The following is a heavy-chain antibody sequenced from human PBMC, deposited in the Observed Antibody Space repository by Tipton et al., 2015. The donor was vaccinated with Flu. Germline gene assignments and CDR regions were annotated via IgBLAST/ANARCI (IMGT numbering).Heavy chain of an antibody. CDR3: ARRDYSNYVSEPKSWFDS. Sequence: TLSLTCAVSDYSISTGYYWGWIRQPPGKGLEWIGNVHQTGSGYYNPSLRSRVTIAVDRPKNQFSLRLTSVTAADTAVYYCARRDYSNYVSEPKSWFDSWGQGTLVTVSS. CDR2: VHQTGSG. CDR1: DYSISTGYY. V-gene: IGHV4-38-2*01. D-gene: IGHD4-11*01. J-gene: IGHJ5*01.